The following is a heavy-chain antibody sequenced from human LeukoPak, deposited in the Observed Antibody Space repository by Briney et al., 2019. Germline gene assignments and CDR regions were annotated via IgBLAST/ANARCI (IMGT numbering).Heavy chain of an antibody. Sequence: GGSLRLSCAGSGFTFNKYVMMWVRQAPNKGLEWVSGITGSGTTYYIDSVKGRFSISRDNAKNSLYLQMNSLRAEDTAVYYCARDSETSTVTTFFEYYYYYMDVWGKGTTVTVSS. CDR3: ARDSETSTVTTFFEYYYYYMDV. D-gene: IGHD4-11*01. CDR1: GFTFNKYV. V-gene: IGHV3-69-1*01. CDR2: ITGSGTT. J-gene: IGHJ6*03.